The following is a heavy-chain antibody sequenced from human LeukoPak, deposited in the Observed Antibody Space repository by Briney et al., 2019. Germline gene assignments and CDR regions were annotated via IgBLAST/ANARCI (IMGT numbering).Heavy chain of an antibody. D-gene: IGHD4-17*01. CDR1: GFTFSSYW. Sequence: PGGSLSLSCAPSGFTFSSYWVSCLRQATGEAGEGVANKKQERSEKYYVDSVKGRFTISRDNAKNSLYLEMNSLRAEDTAVYFCARGQTTVTNWGQGTLVTVSS. V-gene: IGHV3-7*03. CDR3: ARGQTTVTN. J-gene: IGHJ4*02. CDR2: KKQERSEK.